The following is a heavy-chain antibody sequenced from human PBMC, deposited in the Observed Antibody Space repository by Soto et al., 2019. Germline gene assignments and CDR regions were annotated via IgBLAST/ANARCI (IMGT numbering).Heavy chain of an antibody. Sequence: ASVKVSCKASGYTFTDCYVHWVRQAPGQGLEWMGWINPSSGGTKSAQKFQGRVTMTRDTSISTAYMELSRLRSDDTAVYYCARXKGDYYDSSGYHYYFDYWGQGTLVTVSS. CDR2: INPSSGGT. V-gene: IGHV1-2*02. CDR3: ARXKGDYYDSSGYHYYFDY. J-gene: IGHJ4*02. D-gene: IGHD3-22*01. CDR1: GYTFTDCY.